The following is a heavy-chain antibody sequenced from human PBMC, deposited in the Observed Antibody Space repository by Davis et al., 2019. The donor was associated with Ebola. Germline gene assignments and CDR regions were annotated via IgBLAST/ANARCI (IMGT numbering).Heavy chain of an antibody. CDR2: INHSGST. D-gene: IGHD2-2*01. J-gene: IGHJ6*02. V-gene: IGHV4-34*01. CDR1: GGSFSGYY. CDR3: AREIRSGDIVLVPADRGFYGIDV. Sequence: SETLSLTCAVYGGSFSGYYWSWIRQPPGKGLEWIGEINHSGSTNYNPSLKSRVTISVDTSKNQFSLKLSSVTAADTAVYYCAREIRSGDIVLVPADRGFYGIDVWGQGTTVTVSS.